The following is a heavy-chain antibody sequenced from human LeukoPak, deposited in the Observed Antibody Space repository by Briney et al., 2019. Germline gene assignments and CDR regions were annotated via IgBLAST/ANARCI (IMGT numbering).Heavy chain of an antibody. CDR2: ISYDGSNK. J-gene: IGHJ4*02. V-gene: IGHV3-30-3*01. CDR3: ASEELLTVTTKVY. D-gene: IGHD4-17*01. CDR1: GFTFSSYA. Sequence: PGGSLRLSCAASGFTFSSYAMHWVRQAPGKGLEWVAVISYDGSNKYYADSVKGRFTISRDNSKNTLYLQMNSLRAEDTAVYYCASEELLTVTTKVYWGQGTLVTVSS.